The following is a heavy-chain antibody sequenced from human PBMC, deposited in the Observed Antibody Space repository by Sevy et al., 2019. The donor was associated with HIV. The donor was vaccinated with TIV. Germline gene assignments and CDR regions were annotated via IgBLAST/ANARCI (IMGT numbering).Heavy chain of an antibody. J-gene: IGHJ6*02. D-gene: IGHD2-2*01. Sequence: GGSLRLSCAASGFTFSNAWMSWVRQAPGKGLEWVGRIKSKTDGGTTDYAAPVKGRFTISREDSKNTLYLQMNSLKTEDTAVYYCTTSNAYCSSTSCSLYYYYGMDVWGQGTTVTVSS. CDR2: IKSKTDGGTT. CDR1: GFTFSNAW. CDR3: TTSNAYCSSTSCSLYYYYGMDV. V-gene: IGHV3-15*01.